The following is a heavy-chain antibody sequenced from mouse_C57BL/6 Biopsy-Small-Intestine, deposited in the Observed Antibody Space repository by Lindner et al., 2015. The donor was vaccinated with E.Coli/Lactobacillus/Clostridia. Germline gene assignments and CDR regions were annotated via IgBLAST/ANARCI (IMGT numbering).Heavy chain of an antibody. J-gene: IGHJ4*01. CDR2: ILPGSDST. V-gene: IGHV1-9*01. CDR1: GYTFTGYW. Sequence: VQLQESGAEVMRPGASVKFSCKATGYTFTGYWIEWIKQRPGHGLEWIGEILPGSDSTKYNEKFWGKAKFTTDTSSNTAYMQLSSLATEDSAIYYRARRFYTMDSWGQGTSVTVSS. CDR3: ARRFYTMDS.